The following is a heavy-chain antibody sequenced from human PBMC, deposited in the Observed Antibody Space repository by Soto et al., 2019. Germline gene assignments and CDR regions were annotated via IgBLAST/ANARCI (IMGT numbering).Heavy chain of an antibody. CDR3: TVTVGQGYCRGGSCSVFDY. Sequence: ASVKVSCKASGYTFTSYGISWVRQAPGQGLEWMGWISAYNGNTNYAQKLQGRVTMTTDTSTGTAYMELRSLRSDDTAVNKYTVTVGQGYCRGGSCSVFDYGGKGTLVTVS. J-gene: IGHJ4*02. CDR1: GYTFTSYG. CDR2: ISAYNGNT. D-gene: IGHD2-15*01. V-gene: IGHV1-18*01.